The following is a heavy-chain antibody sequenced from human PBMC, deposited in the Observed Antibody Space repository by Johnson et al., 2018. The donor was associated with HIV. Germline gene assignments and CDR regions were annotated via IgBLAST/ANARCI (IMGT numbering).Heavy chain of an antibody. CDR1: RFTFSNAW. CDR2: IKSKTEGGTT. V-gene: IGHV3-15*01. Sequence: VESGGGLVQPGGSLRLSCAASRFTFSNAWMSWVRQGPGQGLEWVGRIKSKTEGGTTDYAAPVKGRFTISRDDSKNTLFLQMNSLKIEDTATYYCTTAGSSGSAHAFDIWGQGTRVTVSS. D-gene: IGHD3-22*01. J-gene: IGHJ3*02. CDR3: TTAGSSGSAHAFDI.